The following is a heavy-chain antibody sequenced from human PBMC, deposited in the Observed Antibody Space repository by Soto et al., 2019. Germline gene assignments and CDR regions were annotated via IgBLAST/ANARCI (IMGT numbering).Heavy chain of an antibody. D-gene: IGHD2-15*01. CDR3: VREPRYCSGGSCSIMGDAFDI. Sequence: EVQLVESGGGLVQPGGSLRLSCVASGFTVTEIYMNWVRQAPGKGLEWVSVSYNEFTDYADSVRGRFSISTDSSKNALYLQMKSLRAEDSAVYYCVREPRYCSGGSCSIMGDAFDIWGQGTMVTVSS. J-gene: IGHJ3*02. V-gene: IGHV3-66*01. CDR1: GFTVTEIY. CDR2: SYNEFT.